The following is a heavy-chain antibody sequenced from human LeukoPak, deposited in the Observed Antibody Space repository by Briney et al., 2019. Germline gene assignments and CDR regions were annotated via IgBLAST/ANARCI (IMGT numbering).Heavy chain of an antibody. V-gene: IGHV4-4*07. CDR3: ARDLVMDV. D-gene: IGHD3-16*01. J-gene: IGHJ6*04. CDR1: GGSIRSY. CDR2: IYTSGST. Sequence: SETLSLTCTVSGGSIRSYWSWIRQPAGKGLEWIGRIYTSGSTNYNPSLKSRVTMSVDTSKNQFSLKLSSVTAADTAVYYCARDLVMDVWGKGTTVTISS.